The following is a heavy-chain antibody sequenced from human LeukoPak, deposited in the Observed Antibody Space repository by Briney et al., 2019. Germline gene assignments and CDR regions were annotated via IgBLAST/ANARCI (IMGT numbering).Heavy chain of an antibody. Sequence: PGGSLRLSCAASGFTFSDYYMSWIRQAPGKGLEWVANIKGDGSEKYYVDSVKGRFTMSRDNAENSLYLQMNSLRAEDTAVYYCARTKGIMPFDYWGQGTLVTVSS. V-gene: IGHV3-7*01. CDR2: IKGDGSEK. CDR1: GFTFSDYY. J-gene: IGHJ4*02. CDR3: ARTKGIMPFDY. D-gene: IGHD2-2*01.